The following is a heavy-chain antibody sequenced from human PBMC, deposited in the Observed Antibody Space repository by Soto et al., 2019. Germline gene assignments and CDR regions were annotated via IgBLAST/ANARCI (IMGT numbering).Heavy chain of an antibody. J-gene: IGHJ6*02. D-gene: IGHD3-22*01. Sequence: PGGSLRLSCAASGFTFSSYAMSWVRQAPGKGLEWVSAISGSGGSTYYADSVKGRFTISRDNSKNTLYLQMNSLRAEDTAVYYCAKLDRSQSGYYYYYGMDVWGQGTTVTVSS. CDR3: AKLDRSQSGYYYYYGMDV. CDR1: GFTFSSYA. CDR2: ISGSGGST. V-gene: IGHV3-23*01.